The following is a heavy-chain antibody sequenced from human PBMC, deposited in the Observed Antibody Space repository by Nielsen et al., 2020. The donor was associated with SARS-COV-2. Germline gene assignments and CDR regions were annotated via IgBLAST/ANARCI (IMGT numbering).Heavy chain of an antibody. CDR1: GYSFTSYW. CDR2: IDHSDSYT. J-gene: IGHJ4*02. D-gene: IGHD1-1*01. Sequence: GESLKISCKGSGYSFTSYWISWVRQMPGKGLEWMGRIDHSDSYTNYSPSFQGHVTISADKSISTAYLQWSSLKASDTAMYYCARGLNWNDVVPYFDYWGQGTLVTVSS. CDR3: ARGLNWNDVVPYFDY. V-gene: IGHV5-10-1*01.